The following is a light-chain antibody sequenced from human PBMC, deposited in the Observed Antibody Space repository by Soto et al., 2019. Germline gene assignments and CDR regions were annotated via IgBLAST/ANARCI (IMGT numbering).Light chain of an antibody. V-gene: IGKV4-1*01. CDR1: QTIFYSSNRKDY. CDR3: QQYSTSPWT. J-gene: IGKJ1*01. CDR2: WAS. Sequence: DIVMTQSPDSLAVSLGERATINCRSSQTIFYSSNRKDYLAWYKQKPEQPPRVLIYWASTRESGVPDRFSGSGSGSDFTLTISNLQAEDVGVYYCQQYSTSPWTFGQGTKVEIK.